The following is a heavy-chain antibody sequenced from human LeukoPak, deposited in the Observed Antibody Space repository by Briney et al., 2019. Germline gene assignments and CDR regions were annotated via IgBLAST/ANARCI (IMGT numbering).Heavy chain of an antibody. CDR2: IYYSGST. Sequence: PSETLSLTCTVSGGSLSSYYWSWIRQPPGKGLEWIGYIYYSGSTNYNPSLKSRVTISVDTSKNQFSLKLSSVTAADTAVYYCARVTGIGYYYYYMDAWGKGTTVTVSS. J-gene: IGHJ6*03. CDR1: GGSLSSYY. D-gene: IGHD1-20*01. CDR3: ARVTGIGYYYYYMDA. V-gene: IGHV4-59*08.